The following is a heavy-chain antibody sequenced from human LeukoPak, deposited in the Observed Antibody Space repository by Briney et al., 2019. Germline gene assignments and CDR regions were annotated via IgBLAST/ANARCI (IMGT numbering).Heavy chain of an antibody. J-gene: IGHJ4*01. V-gene: IGHV3-72*01. CDR3: ARSSSSWYPLFDY. Sequence: GGSLRLSCAASGFTFSDHYMDWVRQAPEKGLEWVGRIRNKANSCTTEYAASVKGRFTVSRDDSETSLYLQMNSLRTEDTAVYYCARSSSSWYPLFDYWGHGTLVTVSP. CDR2: IRNKANSCTT. CDR1: GFTFSDHY. D-gene: IGHD6-13*01.